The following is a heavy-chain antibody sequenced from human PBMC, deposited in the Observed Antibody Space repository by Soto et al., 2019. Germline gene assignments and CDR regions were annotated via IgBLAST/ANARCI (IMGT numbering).Heavy chain of an antibody. CDR3: ASDPHVLRFLQCLSEHPMIDAFDI. J-gene: IGHJ3*02. CDR1: GYTLTSYG. V-gene: IGHV1-18*01. Sequence: GASVNVSCKASGYTLTSYGISWVRQAPGQGLEWMGWISAYNGNTKYAQKLQGRVTMTTDTTTSTAHMELRSLRSDDTAVYYCASDPHVLRFLQCLSEHPMIDAFDIWGQGTMVTVSS. D-gene: IGHD3-3*01. CDR2: ISAYNGNT.